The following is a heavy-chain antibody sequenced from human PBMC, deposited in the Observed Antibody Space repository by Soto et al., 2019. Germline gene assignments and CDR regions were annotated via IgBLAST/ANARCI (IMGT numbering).Heavy chain of an antibody. J-gene: IGHJ5*02. CDR2: MCYSGNT. V-gene: IGHV4-39*01. CDR3: AALNNYEINWFDP. CDR1: SDSISSRSYF. Sequence: SETLSLTCTVSSDSISSRSYFWGWIRQPPGKGLEWIGNMCYSGNTYYNPSLKSRVTMSVDTSKNQFSLKLSSVTAADTAVYYCAALNNYEINWFDPWGQGTLVTVSS. D-gene: IGHD4-4*01.